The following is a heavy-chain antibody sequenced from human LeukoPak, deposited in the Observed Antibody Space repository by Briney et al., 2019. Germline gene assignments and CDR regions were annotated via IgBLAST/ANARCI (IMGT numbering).Heavy chain of an antibody. CDR1: GGSLSSGGYY. CDR3: ATENYYDSSGYYY. J-gene: IGHJ4*02. CDR2: IYYSGST. D-gene: IGHD3-22*01. Sequence: SETLSLTCTVSGGSLSSGGYYWRWIRQHPGTGLEWVGYIYYSGSTYYNPSLKSRVTISVDTSKNQFSLKLSSVTAADTAVYYCATENYYDSSGYYYWGQGTLVTVSS. V-gene: IGHV4-31*03.